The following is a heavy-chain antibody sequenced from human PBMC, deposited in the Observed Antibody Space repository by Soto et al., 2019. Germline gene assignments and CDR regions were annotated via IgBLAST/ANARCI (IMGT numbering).Heavy chain of an antibody. CDR2: ISYDGGNE. J-gene: IGHJ4*02. CDR1: GFTFSSYG. Sequence: GSLRLSCAGSGFTFSSYGINWVRQAPGQGLEWVALISYDGGNEKYTESVKDRFTISRDDSHNVAYLQMSSLRTEDTAMYYCAKDRYSGTYPTDFDYWGQGSLVTVSS. D-gene: IGHD1-26*01. V-gene: IGHV3-30*18. CDR3: AKDRYSGTYPTDFDY.